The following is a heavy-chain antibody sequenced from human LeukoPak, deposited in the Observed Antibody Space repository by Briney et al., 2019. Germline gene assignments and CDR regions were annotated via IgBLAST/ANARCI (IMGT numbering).Heavy chain of an antibody. J-gene: IGHJ6*04. D-gene: IGHD3-10*01. Sequence: GESLKISCQASGYTFSSYWIAWVRQMSGKDLEWLGIIYPGASDVKYNPPFQGLVTISADKSINTAYLLWSGLRASDTAKYYCARAGSGSSSYGMDVWGKGTTVTVSS. V-gene: IGHV5-51*01. CDR3: ARAGSGSSSYGMDV. CDR1: GYTFSSYW. CDR2: IYPGASDV.